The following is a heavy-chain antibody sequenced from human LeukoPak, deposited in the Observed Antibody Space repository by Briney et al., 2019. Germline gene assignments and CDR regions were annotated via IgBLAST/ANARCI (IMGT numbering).Heavy chain of an antibody. V-gene: IGHV3-48*04. CDR3: AELGITMIGGV. Sequence: PGGSLRLSCAASGFTFSSYSMNWARQAPGKGLEWVSYISSSGSTIYYADSVKGRFTISRDNAKNSLHLQMNSLRAEDTAVYYCAELGITMIGGVWGKGTTVTISS. CDR1: GFTFSSYS. CDR2: ISSSGSTI. J-gene: IGHJ6*04. D-gene: IGHD3-10*02.